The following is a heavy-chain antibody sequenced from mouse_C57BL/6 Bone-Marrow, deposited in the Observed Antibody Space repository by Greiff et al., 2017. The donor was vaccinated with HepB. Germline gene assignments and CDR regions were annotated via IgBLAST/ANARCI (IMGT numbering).Heavy chain of an antibody. J-gene: IGHJ3*01. D-gene: IGHD6-1*01. CDR2: ISSGGDYI. Sequence: EVKLIESGEGLVKPGGSLKLSCAASGFTFSSYAMSWVRQTPEKRLEWVAYISSGGDYIYYADTVKGGFTISRDNARNTLYLQMSSLKSEDTAMYYCTRYAILLWFAYWGQGTLVTVSA. CDR3: TRYAILLWFAY. V-gene: IGHV5-9-1*02. CDR1: GFTFSSYA.